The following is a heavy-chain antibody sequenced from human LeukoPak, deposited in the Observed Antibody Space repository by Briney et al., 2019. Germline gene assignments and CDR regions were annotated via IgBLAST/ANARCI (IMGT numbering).Heavy chain of an antibody. CDR2: IYSGGST. Sequence: PGGSLRLSCAASGFTVSSNYMNWVRQAPGKGLEWVSVIYSGGSTYYADSVKGRFTISRDNSKNPLYLQMNSLRAEDTAVYYCARVTRWENFDYWGQGTLVSVSS. V-gene: IGHV3-53*01. CDR3: ARVTRWENFDY. D-gene: IGHD5-24*01. CDR1: GFTVSSNY. J-gene: IGHJ4*02.